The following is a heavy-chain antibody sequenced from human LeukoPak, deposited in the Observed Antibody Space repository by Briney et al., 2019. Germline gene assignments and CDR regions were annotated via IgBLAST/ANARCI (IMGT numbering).Heavy chain of an antibody. V-gene: IGHV3-21*01. CDR1: GFTFSSYS. CDR2: ISSGSSYI. Sequence: GGSLRLSCAASGFTFSSYSMNWVRQAPGKGLEWVSSISSGSSYIYYADSVKGRFTISRDNAKNSLYLQMNSLRAEDTAVYYCARDHEASRASTPFDYWGQGTLVTVSS. J-gene: IGHJ4*02. CDR3: ARDHEASRASTPFDY.